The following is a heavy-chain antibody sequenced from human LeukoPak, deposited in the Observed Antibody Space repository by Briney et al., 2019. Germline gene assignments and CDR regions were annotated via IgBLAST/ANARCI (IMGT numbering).Heavy chain of an antibody. Sequence: GGSLRLSCAASGFTFSNFVMSWVRQAPGKGLEWVSTISGSGGNTYYADSVKGRFTISRDTSKNTLYLQMNSPRAEDTAVYYCAKDMYYDSSGPVFDYWGQGTLVTVSS. CDR3: AKDMYYDSSGPVFDY. J-gene: IGHJ4*02. D-gene: IGHD3-22*01. CDR2: ISGSGGNT. V-gene: IGHV3-23*01. CDR1: GFTFSNFV.